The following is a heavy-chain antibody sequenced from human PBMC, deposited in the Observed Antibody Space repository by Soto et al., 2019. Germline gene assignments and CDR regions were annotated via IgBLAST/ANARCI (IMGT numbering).Heavy chain of an antibody. Sequence: PSETLSLTCTVSGGSISSGDYYWSWIRQPPGKGLEWIGYIYYSGSTYHNPSLKSRVTISVDTSKNQFSLKLSSVTAADTAMYYCARALIQLWPHYYYGMDVWGQGTTVTVSS. V-gene: IGHV4-30-4*01. CDR3: ARALIQLWPHYYYGMDV. D-gene: IGHD5-18*01. CDR2: IYYSGST. CDR1: GGSISSGDYY. J-gene: IGHJ6*02.